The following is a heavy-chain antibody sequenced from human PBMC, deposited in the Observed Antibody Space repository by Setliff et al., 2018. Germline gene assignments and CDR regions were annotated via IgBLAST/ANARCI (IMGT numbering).Heavy chain of an antibody. Sequence: SETLSLTCTVYGGSFSGYYWSWIRQPPGKGLEWIGSIYYSGSTYYNPSLKSRVTISVDTSKNQFSLKLSSVTAADTAVYYCARRDIVAQTSYDFWGMTDYWGQGTLVTVSS. CDR2: IYYSGST. V-gene: IGHV4-39*01. J-gene: IGHJ4*02. CDR3: ARRDIVAQTSYDFWGMTDY. CDR1: GGSFSGYY. D-gene: IGHD5-12*01.